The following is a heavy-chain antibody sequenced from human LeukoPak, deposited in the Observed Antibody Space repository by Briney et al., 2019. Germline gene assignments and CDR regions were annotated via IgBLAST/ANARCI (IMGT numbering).Heavy chain of an antibody. D-gene: IGHD6-19*01. CDR1: GYSFTSYW. CDR3: ARRSHDSSGRYYYFDY. J-gene: IGHJ4*02. Sequence: GESLQISCQGSGYSFTSYWIGWVRQMPGKGLEWMGIIYPGDSDTRYSPSFQGQGTISADKSISTAYLQWSSLKASDTAMYYCARRSHDSSGRYYYFDYWGQGTLVTVSS. V-gene: IGHV5-51*01. CDR2: IYPGDSDT.